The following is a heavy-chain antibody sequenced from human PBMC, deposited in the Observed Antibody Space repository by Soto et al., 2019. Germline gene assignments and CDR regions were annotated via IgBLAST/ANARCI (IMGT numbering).Heavy chain of an antibody. J-gene: IGHJ4*02. CDR3: AKSHLLGTYYDILTGLDY. D-gene: IGHD3-9*01. CDR2: ISYDGSNK. Sequence: GGSLRLSCAASGFTFSSYGMHWVRQAPGKGLEWVAVISYDGSNKYYADSVKGRFTISRDNSKNTLYLQMNSLRAEDTAVYYCAKSHLLGTYYDILTGLDYWGQGTLVTVSS. CDR1: GFTFSSYG. V-gene: IGHV3-30*18.